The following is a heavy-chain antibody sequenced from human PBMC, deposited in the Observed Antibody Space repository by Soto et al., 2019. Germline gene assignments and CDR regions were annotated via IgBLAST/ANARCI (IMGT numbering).Heavy chain of an antibody. Sequence: XESLRLSCAASGFTFSSYEMNWVRQAPGKGLEWVSYISSSGHTIYYADSVKGRFTISRDNAKNSLYLQMNSLRAEDTAVYYCARDPHCSGGSCYYAESFQHWGQGTLVTVSS. J-gene: IGHJ1*01. CDR2: ISSSGHTI. V-gene: IGHV3-48*03. D-gene: IGHD2-15*01. CDR1: GFTFSSYE. CDR3: ARDPHCSGGSCYYAESFQH.